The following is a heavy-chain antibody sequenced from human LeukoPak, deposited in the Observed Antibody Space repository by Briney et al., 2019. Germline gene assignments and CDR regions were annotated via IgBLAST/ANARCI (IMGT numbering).Heavy chain of an antibody. J-gene: IGHJ3*02. V-gene: IGHV1-69*05. CDR1: GGTFSSYA. CDR3: AREGSGSYKGAFDI. Sequence: SVKVSCKASGGTFSSYAISWVRQAPGQGLEWMGRIIPIFGTANYAQKFQGRVTITTDESTSTAYVELSSLRSEDTAVYYCAREGSGSYKGAFDIWGQGTMVTVSS. CDR2: IIPIFGTA. D-gene: IGHD1-26*01.